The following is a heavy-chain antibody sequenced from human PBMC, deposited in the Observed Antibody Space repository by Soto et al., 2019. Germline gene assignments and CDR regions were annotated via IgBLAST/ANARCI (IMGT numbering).Heavy chain of an antibody. J-gene: IGHJ1*01. CDR1: GFTFSSYA. Sequence: GGSLILSCAASGFTFSSYAMSWVRQAPGKGLEWVSAISGSGGSTYYADSVKGRFTISRDNSKNTLYLQMNSLRAEDTAVYYCANPSDYGDYEPALPRYWGQGTLVTVYS. V-gene: IGHV3-23*01. D-gene: IGHD4-17*01. CDR2: ISGSGGST. CDR3: ANPSDYGDYEPALPRY.